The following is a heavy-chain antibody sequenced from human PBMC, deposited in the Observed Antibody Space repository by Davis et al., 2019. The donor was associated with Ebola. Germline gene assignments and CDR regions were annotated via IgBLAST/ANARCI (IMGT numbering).Heavy chain of an antibody. Sequence: HSQTLSLTCAISGDSVSSAGWNWIRQSPSRGLEWLGRTYYKSKWYNDYAVSVKSRITINPDTSKNQFSLQLNSVTPEDTAVYCCVRGWLRGGMDVWGEGTTVTVSS. CDR3: VRGWLRGGMDV. CDR2: TYYKSKWYN. J-gene: IGHJ6*04. CDR1: GDSVSSAG. D-gene: IGHD3-9*01. V-gene: IGHV6-1*01.